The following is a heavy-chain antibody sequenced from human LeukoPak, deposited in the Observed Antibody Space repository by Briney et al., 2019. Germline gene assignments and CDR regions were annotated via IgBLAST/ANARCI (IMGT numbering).Heavy chain of an antibody. V-gene: IGHV3-30*04. CDR2: ISYDGSNK. CDR3: ASAPWGV. D-gene: IGHD3-16*01. Sequence: GGSLRLSCAASGFTFSSYAMSWVRQAPGKGLEWVAVISYDGSNKYYADSVKGRFTISRDNSKNTLYLQMNSLRAEDTAVYYCASAPWGVWGQGTTVTVSS. J-gene: IGHJ6*02. CDR1: GFTFSSYA.